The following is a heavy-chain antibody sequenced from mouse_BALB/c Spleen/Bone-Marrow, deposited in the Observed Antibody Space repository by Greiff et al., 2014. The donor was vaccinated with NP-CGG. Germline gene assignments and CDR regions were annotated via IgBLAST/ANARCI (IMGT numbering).Heavy chain of an antibody. Sequence: LVESGAELARPWASVKMSCKASAYTFTDYTVHWVKQRPGQGLEWIGYINPSSGYTNYNRIFKDKATLTADKSSSTAYMQLSSLTSEDSAVYYCARRVTFRATSYAMDYWGQGNSVTVSS. CDR2: INPSSGYT. V-gene: IGHV1-4*01. J-gene: IGHJ4*01. CDR1: AYTFTDYT. D-gene: IGHD3-1*01. CDR3: ARRVTFRATSYAMDY.